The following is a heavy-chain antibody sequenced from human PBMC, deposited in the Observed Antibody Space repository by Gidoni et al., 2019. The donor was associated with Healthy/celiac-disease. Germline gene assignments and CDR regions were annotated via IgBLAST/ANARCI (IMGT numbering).Heavy chain of an antibody. CDR3: AKDLARYCSGGSCYSIDY. CDR2: ISYDGSNK. CDR1: GFTFRSYG. D-gene: IGHD2-15*01. J-gene: IGHJ4*02. V-gene: IGHV3-30*18. Sequence: QVQLVESGGGVVQPGRSLRLSCAASGFTFRSYGMHWVRQAPGKGLEWVAVISYDGSNKYYADSVKGRFTISRDNSKNTLYLQMNSLRAEDTAVYYCAKDLARYCSGGSCYSIDYWGQGTLVTVSS.